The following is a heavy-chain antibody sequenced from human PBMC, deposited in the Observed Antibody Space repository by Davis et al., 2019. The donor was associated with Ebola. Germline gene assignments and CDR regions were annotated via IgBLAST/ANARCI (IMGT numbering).Heavy chain of an antibody. J-gene: IGHJ4*02. D-gene: IGHD2-15*01. Sequence: GESLKISCKGSGYSFTSYWIGWVRQMPGKGLEWMGIIYPGDSVTRYSPSFQAQVTISADKSISTAYLQWSSLKASDSAMYYCARQAVGPSIDYWGQGTQVTVSS. CDR3: ARQAVGPSIDY. V-gene: IGHV5-51*01. CDR2: IYPGDSVT. CDR1: GYSFTSYW.